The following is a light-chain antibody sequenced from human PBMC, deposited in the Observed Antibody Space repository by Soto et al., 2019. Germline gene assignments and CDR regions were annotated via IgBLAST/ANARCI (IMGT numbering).Light chain of an antibody. J-gene: IGLJ1*01. CDR2: DVY. Sequence: QSVLTQPASVSGSPGQSITISCTGTSSDVGGFNYVSWYQQHPGKAPKLLIFDVYSRPSGISNRFSGSKSGNTASLTISGLQAEDEADYYCSSYTTSSSYVFGAGTKGIVL. CDR3: SSYTTSSSYV. V-gene: IGLV2-14*01. CDR1: SSDVGGFNY.